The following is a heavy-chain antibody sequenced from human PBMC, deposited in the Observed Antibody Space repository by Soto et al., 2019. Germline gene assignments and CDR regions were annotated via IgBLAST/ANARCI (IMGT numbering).Heavy chain of an antibody. CDR3: VGQMLEPRDA. J-gene: IGHJ5*02. V-gene: IGHV1-69*02. D-gene: IGHD3-16*01. CDR2: IIPVVSMA. Sequence: QVQLVQSGAEVREPGSSVRVSCKASGGRLDSLTISWVRHAPGQGLEWMGRIIPVVSMASSAEKFQDRMKIDADKSTTTISMEVTNLRSEDAAMYVCVGQMLEPRDAWGQGSPIIVAS. CDR1: GGRLDSLT.